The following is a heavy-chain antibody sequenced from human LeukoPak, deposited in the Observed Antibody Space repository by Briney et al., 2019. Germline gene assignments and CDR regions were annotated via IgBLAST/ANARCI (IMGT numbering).Heavy chain of an antibody. D-gene: IGHD4-23*01. CDR1: GFTFSSYG. J-gene: IGHJ4*02. CDR3: ARDWAPTVVTPSFDY. CDR2: ISYDGSNK. Sequence: GGSLRLSCAASGFTFSSYGMHWVRQAPGKGLEWVAVISYDGSNKYYADSVKGRFTISRDNSKNTLYLQMNSLRAEDTAVYYCARDWAPTVVTPSFDYWGQGTLVTVSS. V-gene: IGHV3-30*03.